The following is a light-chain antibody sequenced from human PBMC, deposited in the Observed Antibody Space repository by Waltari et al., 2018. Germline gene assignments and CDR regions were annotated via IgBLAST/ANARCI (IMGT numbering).Light chain of an antibody. J-gene: IGLJ1*01. V-gene: IGLV2-14*01. CDR1: SRDLGNYNY. CDR2: EVS. CDR3: SSYTNRATLRV. Sequence: QSALAQPASVSGSPGQSIALSCTGTSRDLGNYNYVSWYQQHPGKAPKLILYEVSDRPSGVSRRFSGSKSGNKATLTISGLQADDEADYYCSSYTNRATLRVFGTGTKVTVL.